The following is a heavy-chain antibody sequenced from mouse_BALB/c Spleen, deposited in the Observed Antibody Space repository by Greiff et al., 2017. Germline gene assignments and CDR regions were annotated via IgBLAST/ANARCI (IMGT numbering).Heavy chain of an antibody. CDR1: GFTFSSYW. Sequence: EVKLQESGGGLVQPGGSMKLSCVASGFTFSSYWMSWVRQSPEKGLEWVAEIRLKSDNYATHYAESVKGKFTISRDDSKSRLYLQMNSLRAEDTGIYYCTRDGYYYFDYWGQGTTLTVSS. D-gene: IGHD2-3*01. J-gene: IGHJ2*01. CDR3: TRDGYYYFDY. CDR2: IRLKSDNYAT. V-gene: IGHV6-6*02.